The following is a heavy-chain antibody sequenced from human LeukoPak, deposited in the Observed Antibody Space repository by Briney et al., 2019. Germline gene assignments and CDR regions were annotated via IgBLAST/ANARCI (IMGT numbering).Heavy chain of an antibody. CDR2: INWSGSST. V-gene: IGHV3-20*04. CDR1: GFTFEEYG. D-gene: IGHD3-10*01. J-gene: IGHJ4*02. Sequence: GGSLRLSCAASGFTFEEYGMAWVRQAPGKGLDWVSAINWSGSSTGYADSVKGRFTMSRDNAKKSLYLQMNSLRAEDTAFYYCARWTVLRGVVIGAGGFSDYWGQGTLVTVSS. CDR3: ARWTVLRGVVIGAGGFSDY.